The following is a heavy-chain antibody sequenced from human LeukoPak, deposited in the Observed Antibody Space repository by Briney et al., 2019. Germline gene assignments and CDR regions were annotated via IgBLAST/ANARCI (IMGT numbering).Heavy chain of an antibody. CDR1: GFTFDDYA. CDR3: AKGLYSNLLGFDY. D-gene: IGHD4-11*01. CDR2: ISWNSGSI. Sequence: GRSLRLSCAASGFTFDDYAMYWVRQAPGKGLEWVSGISWNSGSIGYADSVKGRFTISRDNAKNSLYLQMNSLRAEDMALYYCAKGLYSNLLGFDYCGQGTLVTVSS. V-gene: IGHV3-9*03. J-gene: IGHJ4*02.